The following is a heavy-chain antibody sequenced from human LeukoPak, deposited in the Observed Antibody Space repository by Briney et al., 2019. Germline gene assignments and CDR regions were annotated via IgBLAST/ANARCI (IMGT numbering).Heavy chain of an antibody. CDR2: LYSSGTT. Sequence: GGSLRLSCAAAGFSVSIKYMNWVRQAPGKGLEWVSILYSSGTTYYANSVKGRFTISRDNSENKLFLQMNSLRAEDTAVYYCARGGFGPSDALDIWGQGTMVTVSS. CDR3: ARGGFGPSDALDI. CDR1: GFSVSIKY. J-gene: IGHJ3*02. D-gene: IGHD3-10*01. V-gene: IGHV3-53*01.